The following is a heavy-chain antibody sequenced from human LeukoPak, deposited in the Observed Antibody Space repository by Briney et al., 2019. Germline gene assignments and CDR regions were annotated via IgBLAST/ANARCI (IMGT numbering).Heavy chain of an antibody. V-gene: IGHV4-34*01. D-gene: IGHD3-10*01. CDR1: GGSFSGYY. J-gene: IGHJ6*02. Sequence: SETLSLTCAVYGGSFSGYYWSWIRQPPGKGLEWIGEINHSGSTNYNPSLKSRVTISVDTSKNQFSLKLSSVTAADTAVYYCAGDSANYYYGMDVWGQGTTVTVSS. CDR2: INHSGST. CDR3: AGDSANYYYGMDV.